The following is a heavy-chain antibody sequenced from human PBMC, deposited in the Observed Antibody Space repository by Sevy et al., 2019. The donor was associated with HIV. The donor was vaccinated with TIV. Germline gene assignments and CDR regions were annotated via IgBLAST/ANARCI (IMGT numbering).Heavy chain of an antibody. J-gene: IGHJ4*02. CDR1: GFTFSSYA. V-gene: IGHV3-23*01. Sequence: GGSLRLSCAASGFTFSSYAMSWVRRAPGKGLEWVSDTSGSGGSTYYADSVKGRFTISRDNSKNTLYLQMNSLRAEDTAVYYCAKDKILIVPYYFDYWGQGTLVTVSS. D-gene: IGHD3-16*02. CDR3: AKDKILIVPYYFDY. CDR2: TSGSGGST.